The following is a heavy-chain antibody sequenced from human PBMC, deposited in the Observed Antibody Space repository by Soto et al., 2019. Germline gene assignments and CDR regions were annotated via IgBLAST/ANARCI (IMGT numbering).Heavy chain of an antibody. Sequence: QVQLQESGPGLVKPSETLSLTCTVSGGSTHSFYWAWIRRAPGKELEWMGYVYYNGATNYNPSLKSIVTISVVASKNQFSLKLTSVTPADAAVYYCSRGHGHGGSSFDFCGHGTLVTVAS. CDR2: VYYNGAT. J-gene: IGHJ4*01. V-gene: IGHV4-59*01. CDR3: SRGHGHGGSSFDF. CDR1: GGSTHSFY. D-gene: IGHD2-15*01.